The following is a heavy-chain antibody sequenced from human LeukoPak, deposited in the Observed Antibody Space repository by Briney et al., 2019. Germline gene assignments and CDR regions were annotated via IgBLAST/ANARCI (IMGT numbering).Heavy chain of an antibody. CDR2: TYYRSKWYN. Sequence: SQTLSLTCAISGDRVSSNSAAGNWIRQSPSRGLEWLGRTYYRSKWYNDYAVSVKSRITINPYTANNQFSLQLNSCPPEYTAVYYCARDFSPWYYYYGMDVWGQGTTVTVSS. D-gene: IGHD2/OR15-2a*01. J-gene: IGHJ6*02. CDR3: ARDFSPWYYYYGMDV. CDR1: GDRVSSNSAA. V-gene: IGHV6-1*01.